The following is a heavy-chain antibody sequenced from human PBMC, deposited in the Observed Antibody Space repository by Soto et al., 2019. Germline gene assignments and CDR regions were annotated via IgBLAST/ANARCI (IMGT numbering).Heavy chain of an antibody. V-gene: IGHV4-61*01. CDR3: ARGHYDTTGYSPGE. CDR1: GGSVSSSISY. J-gene: IGHJ4*02. Sequence: QVQLQESGPGLVKPSETLSLTCTVSGGSVSSSISYWIRIRQPPGKGLEYIGCIYFTGRTNYNPSLTPRVTISVDTSKNQFSLNLNSVTAADTAVYYCARGHYDTTGYSPGEWGQGTLVTVSS. CDR2: IYFTGRT. D-gene: IGHD3-22*01.